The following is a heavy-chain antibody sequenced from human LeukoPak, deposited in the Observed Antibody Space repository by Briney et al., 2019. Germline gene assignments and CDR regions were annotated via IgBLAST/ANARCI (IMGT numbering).Heavy chain of an antibody. CDR3: ARDLRGPRDY. D-gene: IGHD3-16*01. CDR2: IKQDGSEK. CDR1: GFTFSSYW. J-gene: IGHJ4*02. V-gene: IGHV3-7*03. Sequence: QPGGSLILSCAASGFTFSSYWMSWVRQAPGRGLEWVADIKQDGSEKYYVDSVKGRFTISRDNAKNSLYLQMNSLRAEDTAVYYCARDLRGPRDYWGQGTLVTVSS.